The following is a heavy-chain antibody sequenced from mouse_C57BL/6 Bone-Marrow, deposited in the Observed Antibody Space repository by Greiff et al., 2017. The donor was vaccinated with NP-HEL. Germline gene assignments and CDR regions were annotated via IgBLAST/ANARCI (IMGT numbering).Heavy chain of an antibody. Sequence: EVKVEESGGGLVQPGGSMKLSCAASGFTFSDAWMDWVRQSPEKGLEWVAEIRNKANNHATYYAESVKGRFTISRDDSKSSVYLQMNSLRAEDTGIYYCTRRPLYYGSSNWYFDVWGTGTTVTVSS. CDR3: TRRPLYYGSSNWYFDV. V-gene: IGHV6-6*01. D-gene: IGHD1-1*01. CDR1: GFTFSDAW. CDR2: IRNKANNHAT. J-gene: IGHJ1*03.